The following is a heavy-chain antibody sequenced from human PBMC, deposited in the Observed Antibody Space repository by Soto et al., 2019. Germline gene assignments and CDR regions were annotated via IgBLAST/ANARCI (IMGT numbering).Heavy chain of an antibody. CDR1: GGTFSSYA. Sequence: QVQLVQSGAEVKKPGSSVKVSCKASGGTFSSYAISWVRQAPGQGLEWMGGIIPIFGTANYAQKFQGRVTITADESTSTAYMELSSLRSEDTAVYYCAREDQLQSKTSDDAFDIWGQGTMVTFSS. J-gene: IGHJ3*02. CDR2: IIPIFGTA. V-gene: IGHV1-69*12. CDR3: AREDQLQSKTSDDAFDI. D-gene: IGHD2-2*01.